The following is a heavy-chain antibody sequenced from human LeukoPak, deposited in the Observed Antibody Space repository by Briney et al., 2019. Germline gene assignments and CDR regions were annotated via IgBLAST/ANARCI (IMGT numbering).Heavy chain of an antibody. V-gene: IGHV3-66*01. Sequence: GGSLRLSCAASGFTVSSNYMSWVRQAPGKGLEWVSVIYSGGSTYYADSVKGRITISRDNSKNTLYLQMNSLRAEDTAVYYCARDGYYDSSGYFPSWGQGTLVTVSS. D-gene: IGHD3-22*01. CDR1: GFTVSSNY. CDR2: IYSGGST. J-gene: IGHJ5*02. CDR3: ARDGYYDSSGYFPS.